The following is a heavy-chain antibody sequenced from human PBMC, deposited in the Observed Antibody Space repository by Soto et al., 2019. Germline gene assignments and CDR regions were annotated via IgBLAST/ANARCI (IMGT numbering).Heavy chain of an antibody. CDR2: ISANNGNT. J-gene: IGHJ5*02. Sequence: QVRLVHSETEVKKPGASVNVSCKASGYTFTSYTISWVRQAPGQGLEWMGWISANNGNTEFAQKFQDRLTMIADTTTSTAYLELMNLRPDDSSVYYCARSLPWFDPWGQGTLVAVSS. CDR3: ARSLPWFDP. CDR1: GYTFTSYT. V-gene: IGHV1-18*01.